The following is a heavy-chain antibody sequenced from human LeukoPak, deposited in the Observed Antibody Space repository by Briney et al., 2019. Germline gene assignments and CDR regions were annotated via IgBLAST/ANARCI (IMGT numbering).Heavy chain of an antibody. J-gene: IGHJ4*02. D-gene: IGHD3-3*01. CDR2: INHSGRT. V-gene: IGHV4-39*07. CDR3: ASLARAGYNFWSGSPLDY. Sequence: PSETLSLTCTVSGGSISSSNYYWGWIRQPPGKGLEWLGEINHSGRTHYNPSLKSRVTISVDTSKNQFSLRLSSVTAADTAVYYCASLARAGYNFWSGSPLDYWGQGTLVTVSS. CDR1: GGSISSSNYY.